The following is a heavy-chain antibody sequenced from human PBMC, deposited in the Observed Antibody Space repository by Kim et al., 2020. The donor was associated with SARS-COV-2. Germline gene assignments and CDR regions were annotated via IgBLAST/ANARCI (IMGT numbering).Heavy chain of an antibody. Sequence: SETLSLTCAVYGGSFSGYYWSWIRQPPGKGLEWIGEINHSGSTNYNPSLKSRVTISVDTSKNQFSLKLSSVTAADTAVYYCATLQYSSGWRSRYFDYWGQGPLVTVSS. CDR1: GGSFSGYY. CDR3: ATLQYSSGWRSRYFDY. J-gene: IGHJ4*02. D-gene: IGHD6-19*01. CDR2: INHSGST. V-gene: IGHV4-34*01.